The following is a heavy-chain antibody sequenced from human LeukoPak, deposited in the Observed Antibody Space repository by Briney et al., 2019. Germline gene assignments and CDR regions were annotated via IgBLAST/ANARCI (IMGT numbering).Heavy chain of an antibody. CDR3: VKFLVFLYYFDY. CDR1: GFTFSSYA. Sequence: PGGSLRLSCAASGFTFSSYAMSWVRQAPGKGLEWVSAISGSGGSTYYADSVKGRFTISGDNSKNTLYLQMNSLRAEDTAVYYCVKFLVFLYYFDYWGQGTLVTVSS. CDR2: ISGSGGST. D-gene: IGHD2-21*01. J-gene: IGHJ4*02. V-gene: IGHV3-23*01.